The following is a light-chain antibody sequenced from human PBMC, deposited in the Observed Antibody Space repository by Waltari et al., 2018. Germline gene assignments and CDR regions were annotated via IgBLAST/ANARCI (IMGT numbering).Light chain of an antibody. CDR3: QAWDTITGGV. Sequence: SYELTQPPSVSVSPGQTASITCSGHKMGEKFACWYQQKPGQSPVWVIYQSTNRPSGIPDRCYGSNSGNTATLPSSGTQAMDEADYYCQAWDTITGGVFGGGTKLTVL. J-gene: IGLJ2*01. V-gene: IGLV3-1*01. CDR1: KMGEKF. CDR2: QST.